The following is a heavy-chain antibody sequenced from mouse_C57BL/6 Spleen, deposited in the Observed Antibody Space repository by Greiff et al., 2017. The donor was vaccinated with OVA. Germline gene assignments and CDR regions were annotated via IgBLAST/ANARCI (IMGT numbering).Heavy chain of an antibody. V-gene: IGHV1-82*01. CDR2: IYPGDGDT. CDR3: ARDGYSNYGFAY. Sequence: QVQLQQSGPELVKPGASVKISCKASGYAFSSSWMNWVKQRPGKGLEWIGRIYPGDGDTNYNGKFKGKATLTADKSSSTAYMQLSSLTSEDSAVYFCARDGYSNYGFAYWGQGTLVTVSA. CDR1: GYAFSSSW. J-gene: IGHJ3*01. D-gene: IGHD2-5*01.